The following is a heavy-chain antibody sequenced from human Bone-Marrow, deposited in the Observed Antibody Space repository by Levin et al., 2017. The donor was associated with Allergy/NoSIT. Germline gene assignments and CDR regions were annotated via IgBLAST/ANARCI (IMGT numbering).Heavy chain of an antibody. Sequence: ASVKVSCKTSGYTFTSFDINWVRQATGQGLEWMGWMYPNSDNAGYAQKFQGRVTMTRNTSISTAYMELSSLRSEDTAIYYCARGELGSGYLIDYWGQGTLVTVSS. CDR1: GYTFTSFD. CDR3: ARGELGSGYLIDY. CDR2: MYPNSDNA. J-gene: IGHJ4*02. V-gene: IGHV1-8*01. D-gene: IGHD5-12*01.